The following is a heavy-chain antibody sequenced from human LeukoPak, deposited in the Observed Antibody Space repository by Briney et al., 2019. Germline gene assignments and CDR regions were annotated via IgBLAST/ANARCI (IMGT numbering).Heavy chain of an antibody. D-gene: IGHD2-21*02. CDR2: IIPILGIA. CDR1: GGTFSSYA. J-gene: IGHJ3*02. V-gene: IGHV1-69*04. CDR3: ARKLDCGGDCHDAFDI. Sequence: SVTVSCKASGGTFSSYAISWVRQAPGQGLEWMGRIIPILGIANYAQKFQGRVTITADKSTSTAYMELSSLRSEDTAVYYCARKLDCGGDCHDAFDIWGQGTMVTVSS.